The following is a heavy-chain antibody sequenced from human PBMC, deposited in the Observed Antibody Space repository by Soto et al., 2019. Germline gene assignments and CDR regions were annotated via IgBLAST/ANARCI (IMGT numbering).Heavy chain of an antibody. J-gene: IGHJ4*02. CDR3: AKVFVFTIREGFDY. V-gene: IGHV3-23*01. D-gene: IGHD3-3*01. Sequence: GGSLRLSCAASGFTFSSYAMSWVRQAPGKGLEWVSAITGSGDSTYYADSVKGRFTVSRDNSKNTLYLQMNSLRAEDTAVYYCAKVFVFTIREGFDYWGRGTLVTVS. CDR2: ITGSGDST. CDR1: GFTFSSYA.